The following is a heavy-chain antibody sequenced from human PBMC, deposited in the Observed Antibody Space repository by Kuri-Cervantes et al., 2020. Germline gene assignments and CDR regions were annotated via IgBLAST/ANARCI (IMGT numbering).Heavy chain of an antibody. Sequence: GESLKISCAASGFTFSRYSMNWVRQAPGKGLEWVSSITSSNDKYYADSMKGRFTISRDNAKNSLYLQMNSLRADDTAVYYCARVIGVTPYPDYWGQGTLVTVSS. CDR3: ARVIGVTPYPDY. CDR2: ITSSNDK. CDR1: GFTFSRYS. V-gene: IGHV3-21*01. D-gene: IGHD2-8*01. J-gene: IGHJ4*02.